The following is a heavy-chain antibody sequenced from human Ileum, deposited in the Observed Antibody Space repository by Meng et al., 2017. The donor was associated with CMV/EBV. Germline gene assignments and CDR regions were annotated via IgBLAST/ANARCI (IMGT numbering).Heavy chain of an antibody. CDR1: GDTINRANYF. CDR3: ATRPPYTGANYYGVFDY. J-gene: IGHJ4*02. CDR2: IYYSGST. V-gene: IGHV4-30-4*08. D-gene: IGHD4/OR15-4a*01. Sequence: QLHLQASRQGLEEPSHNLSLTCTVPGDTINRANYFWSWIRQPPGKGLQWIGYIYYSGSTSYNPSLKIRIPMSLDTSKIQFSLSLRSVTDSDTAVYYCATRPPYTGANYYGVFDYWGQGTLVTVSS.